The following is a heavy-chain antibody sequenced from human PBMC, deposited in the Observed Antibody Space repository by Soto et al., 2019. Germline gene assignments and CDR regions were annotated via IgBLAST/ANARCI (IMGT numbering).Heavy chain of an antibody. V-gene: IGHV3-74*01. CDR2: VNFDGRTT. D-gene: IGHD1-1*01. J-gene: IGHJ6*02. CDR1: GFTFSNYW. CDR3: GRGVQTCYGVDV. Sequence: EEQLVESGGGLVQPGGSLRVSCAASGFTFSNYWMHWVRQVPGKGLVWVSRVNFDGRTTNYADSVKGRFTICRDNARNTVYLQMNRLREEDTAVYYCGRGVQTCYGVDVSGQGTRVTVSS.